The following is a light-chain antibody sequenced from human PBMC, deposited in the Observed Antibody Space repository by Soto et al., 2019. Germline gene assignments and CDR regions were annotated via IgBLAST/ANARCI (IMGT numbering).Light chain of an antibody. CDR3: QQYGSSLVT. CDR2: GAS. J-gene: IGKJ1*01. CDR1: QSIISGY. Sequence: EIVLTQSPGTLSLSPGERATLSCRAGQSIISGYLAWYQQKPGQAPRLLIHGASSRASGIPDRFSGSGSGTDFTLTISRLEPQDFAVYYCQQYGSSLVTFGQGTKVEI. V-gene: IGKV3-20*01.